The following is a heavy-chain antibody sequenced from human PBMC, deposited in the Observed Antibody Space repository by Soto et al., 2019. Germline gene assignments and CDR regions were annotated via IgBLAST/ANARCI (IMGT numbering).Heavy chain of an antibody. CDR2: INPSDRTT. Sequence: ASVKVSCKASGGTFSSYAIGWVRQAPGQGLEWMGIINPSDRTTYYAQKFQGRVTMTSDTSTSTVYMELSSLRSEDTAVYYCASAPTMRGAYVDYWGQGALVAVSS. CDR3: ASAPTMRGAYVDY. V-gene: IGHV1-46*01. CDR1: GGTFSSYA. J-gene: IGHJ4*02.